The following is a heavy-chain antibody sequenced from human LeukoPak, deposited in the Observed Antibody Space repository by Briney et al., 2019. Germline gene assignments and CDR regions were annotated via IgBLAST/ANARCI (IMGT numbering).Heavy chain of an antibody. V-gene: IGHV3-11*05. D-gene: IGHD3-10*01. Sequence: PGGSLRLSCAASGFTFSDYYISWSRQAPGKGLEWVSYISSSSSYTNYADSVKGRFTISRDNAKNSLYLQMNSLRAEDTAVYYFARAARYYGSGFDAFDIWGQGTMVTVSS. CDR2: ISSSSSYT. CDR3: ARAARYYGSGFDAFDI. J-gene: IGHJ3*02. CDR1: GFTFSDYY.